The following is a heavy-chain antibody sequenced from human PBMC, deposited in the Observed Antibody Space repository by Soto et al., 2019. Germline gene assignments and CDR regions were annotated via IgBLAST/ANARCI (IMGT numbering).Heavy chain of an antibody. D-gene: IGHD1-26*01. Sequence: EVQLLESGGGLVQPGGSLRLSCAASGFTFSNYAMSWVRQAPGEGLEWVSSISANDGSTYYADSVKGRFTISRDNSKNTLYLQMNSLRAEDTAVYYCANGRGGTGSHRYWGQGTLVTVSS. J-gene: IGHJ4*02. CDR1: GFTFSNYA. CDR2: ISANDGST. V-gene: IGHV3-23*01. CDR3: ANGRGGTGSHRY.